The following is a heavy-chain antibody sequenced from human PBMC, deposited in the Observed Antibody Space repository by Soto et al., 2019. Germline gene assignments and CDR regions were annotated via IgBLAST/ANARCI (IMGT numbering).Heavy chain of an antibody. D-gene: IGHD1-20*01. V-gene: IGHV3-23*01. CDR3: ATVHNTSRSFDY. CDR1: GFTFSIYA. CDR2: TGGSGRTT. J-gene: IGHJ4*02. Sequence: GGSLRLSCAASGFTFSIYAMTWVRQAPGKGLEWVSTTGGSGRTTYYADSVKGRFTVSRDNSKNTLDLQMSSLRAEDTAVYYCATVHNTSRSFDYWGQGTLVTVSS.